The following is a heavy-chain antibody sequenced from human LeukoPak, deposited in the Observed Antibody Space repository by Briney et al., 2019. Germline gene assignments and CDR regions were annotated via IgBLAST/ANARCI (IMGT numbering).Heavy chain of an antibody. J-gene: IGHJ4*02. V-gene: IGHV3-23*01. CDR1: GFTFSNFA. CDR2: MSSVT. Sequence: GGSLRLSCAASGFTFSNFAMSWVRQAPGKGLEWVSAMSSVTYYADSVKGRFTISRDDSKSTLFLQMNSLRAEDTAVYYCAREGGPYRPLDYSGQGTLVTVSS. CDR3: AREGGPYRPLDY.